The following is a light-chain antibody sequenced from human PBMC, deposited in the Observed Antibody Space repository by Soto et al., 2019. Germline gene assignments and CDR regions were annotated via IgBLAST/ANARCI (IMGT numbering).Light chain of an antibody. V-gene: IGKV1-39*01. CDR1: QRITSV. CDR2: EAS. Sequence: DIQLSPSXSSLSASVGGRVCINGRDRQRITSVLNGXQQKXAXAPXXXXYEASSLQTGVPSRFSGSGSGTDFTLTISSRQPEDFATYYCQQSYSTPLTFGGGTKVEIK. J-gene: IGKJ4*01. CDR3: QQSYSTPLT.